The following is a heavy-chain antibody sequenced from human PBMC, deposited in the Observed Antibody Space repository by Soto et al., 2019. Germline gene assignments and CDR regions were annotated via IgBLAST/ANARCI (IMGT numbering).Heavy chain of an antibody. Sequence: APVKVSCKASGYTFTSYDINWVRQATGQGLEWMGWMNPNSGNTGYAQKFQGRVTMTRNTSISTAYMELSSLRSEDTAVYYCARQYCSSTSCPSHPVDYWGQGTLVTVSS. CDR1: GYTFTSYD. CDR2: MNPNSGNT. V-gene: IGHV1-8*01. D-gene: IGHD2-2*01. CDR3: ARQYCSSTSCPSHPVDY. J-gene: IGHJ4*02.